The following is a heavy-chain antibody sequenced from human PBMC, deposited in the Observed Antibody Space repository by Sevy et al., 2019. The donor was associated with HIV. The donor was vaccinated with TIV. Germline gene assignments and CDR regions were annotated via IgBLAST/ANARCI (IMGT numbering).Heavy chain of an antibody. V-gene: IGHV3-21*01. J-gene: IGHJ6*03. D-gene: IGHD2-8*01. CDR1: GFTFSSYS. Sequence: GGSLRLSCAASGFTFSSYSMNWVRQAPGKGLEWVSSISSSRSYIYYADSVKGRFTISRDNAKNSLYLQMNSLRAEDTAVYYCARCPNIDGVWPGGDYYYYMDVWGKGTTVTVSS. CDR3: ARCPNIDGVWPGGDYYYYMDV. CDR2: ISSSRSYI.